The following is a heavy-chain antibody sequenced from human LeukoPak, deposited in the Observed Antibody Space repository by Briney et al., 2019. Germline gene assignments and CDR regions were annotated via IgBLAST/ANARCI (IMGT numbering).Heavy chain of an antibody. D-gene: IGHD6-6*01. CDR3: ARGGISSSSRYYYYMGV. Sequence: PSETLSLTCTVSGGSISSYYWSWIRQPPGKGLEWIGYIYYSGSTNYNPSLKSRVTISVDTSKNQFSLKLSSVTAADTAVYYCARGGISSSSRYYYYMGVWGKGTTVTVSS. CDR1: GGSISSYY. J-gene: IGHJ6*03. CDR2: IYYSGST. V-gene: IGHV4-59*01.